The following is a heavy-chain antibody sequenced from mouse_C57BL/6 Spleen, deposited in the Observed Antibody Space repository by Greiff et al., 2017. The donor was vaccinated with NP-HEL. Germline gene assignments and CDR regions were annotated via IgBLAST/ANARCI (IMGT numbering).Heavy chain of an antibody. CDR2: IDPSDSYT. CDR1: GYTFTSYW. CDR3: TRKKNCGSGGVDMDY. J-gene: IGHJ4*01. D-gene: IGHD1-1*01. Sequence: QVQLQQPGAELVKPGASVKLSCKASGYTFTSYWMQWVKQRPGQGLEWIGEIDPSDSYTNYNQKFKGKATLTVDTSSSTAYMQLSSLTSEDSVVYYYTRKKNCGSGGVDMDYWGQGTSVTVSS. V-gene: IGHV1-50*01.